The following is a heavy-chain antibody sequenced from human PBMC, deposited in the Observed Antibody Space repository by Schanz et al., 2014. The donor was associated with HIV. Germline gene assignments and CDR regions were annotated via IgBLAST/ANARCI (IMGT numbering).Heavy chain of an antibody. CDR3: ARDVAGCSGTSCYSDAFDI. D-gene: IGHD2-2*01. CDR2: ISFDGSNK. Sequence: QVQLVESGGGVVQPGWSLRLSCVGSGFTFRKYGMHWVRQGPGKGLQWLASISFDGSNKYYGDSVKGRFTISRDNSKNTLFLQMNSLRAEDTAVYFCARDVAGCSGTSCYSDAFDIWGQGTTVIVSS. J-gene: IGHJ3*02. V-gene: IGHV3-33*08. CDR1: GFTFRKYG.